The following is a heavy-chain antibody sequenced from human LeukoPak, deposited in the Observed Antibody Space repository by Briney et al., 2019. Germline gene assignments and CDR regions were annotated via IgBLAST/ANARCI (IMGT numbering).Heavy chain of an antibody. V-gene: IGHV3-23*01. J-gene: IGHJ4*02. Sequence: GGSLRLSCAVSGFTFSNYAMSWVRQAPGKGLEWVSAISASGGSTYYADSVKGRFTISRDNSKNTLFLQMNNLGAEDTAIYYCANGLYYYDSSAHYWGQGTLVTVSS. CDR3: ANGLYYYDSSAHY. CDR2: ISASGGST. CDR1: GFTFSNYA. D-gene: IGHD3-22*01.